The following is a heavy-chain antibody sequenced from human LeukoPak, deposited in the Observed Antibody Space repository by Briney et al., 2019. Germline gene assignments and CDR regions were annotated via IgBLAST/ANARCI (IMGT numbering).Heavy chain of an antibody. D-gene: IGHD3-10*01. CDR3: AKAITMVRGVIGYYYMDV. CDR1: GFTFSSYA. J-gene: IGHJ6*03. CDR2: ISGSGGST. Sequence: GGSLRLSCAASGFTFSSYAMSWVRQAPGKGLEWVSAISGSGGSTYYADSVKGRFTISRDNSKNTLYLQMNSLRAEDTAVYYCAKAITMVRGVIGYYYMDVWGKGTTVTVSS. V-gene: IGHV3-23*01.